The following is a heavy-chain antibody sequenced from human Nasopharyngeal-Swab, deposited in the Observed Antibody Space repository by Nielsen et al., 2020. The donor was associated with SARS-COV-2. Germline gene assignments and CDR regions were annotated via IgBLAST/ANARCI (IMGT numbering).Heavy chain of an antibody. CDR3: AREGGSSGWYYFDY. V-gene: IGHV3-53*01. CDR1: GFTVSSNY. D-gene: IGHD6-19*01. J-gene: IGHJ4*02. Sequence: EGSLRLSCAASGFTVSSNYMSWVRQAPGKGLEWVSVIYSGGSTYYADSVKGRFTISRDNSKNTLYLQMNSLRAEDTAVYYCAREGGSSGWYYFDYWGRGTLVTVSS. CDR2: IYSGGST.